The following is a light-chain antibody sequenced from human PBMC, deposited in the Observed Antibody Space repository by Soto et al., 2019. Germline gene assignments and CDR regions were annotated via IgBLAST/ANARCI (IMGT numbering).Light chain of an antibody. CDR1: QSVTSK. CDR2: GAS. V-gene: IGKV3-15*01. J-gene: IGKJ1*01. Sequence: EIVMTQSPATLSVSPGERATLSCRASQSVTSKLAWYQQTPGQAPRLLIYGASTRATGIPARFSGSGSGTEFILTISSLQSEDFEVYYCQQYNNWPPTCGHGTKVEIK. CDR3: QQYNNWPPT.